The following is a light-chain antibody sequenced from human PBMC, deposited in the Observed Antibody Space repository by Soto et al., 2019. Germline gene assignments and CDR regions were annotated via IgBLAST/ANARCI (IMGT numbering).Light chain of an antibody. CDR1: SSNIGSNT. Sequence: QSVLTQPPSAYGAPGQSVTMSCSGSSSNIGSNTVNWYQQLPGTAPNLLIYRNNQRPPAVPDRFSGSKSGTSASLAISGLQSEDEADYYCVAWDDSLNGVVFGGGTKVTVL. CDR2: RNN. CDR3: VAWDDSLNGVV. J-gene: IGLJ2*01. V-gene: IGLV1-44*01.